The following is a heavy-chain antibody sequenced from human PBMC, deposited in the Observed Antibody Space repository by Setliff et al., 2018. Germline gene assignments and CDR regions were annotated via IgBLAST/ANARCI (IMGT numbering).Heavy chain of an antibody. CDR1: GYSFSDYG. D-gene: IGHD5-18*01. CDR3: ARGGYSYGYDHGFDI. V-gene: IGHV1-18*01. J-gene: IGHJ3*02. Sequence: ASVKVSCKASGYSFSDYGISWARQAPGQGLEWMGWISAYNGNTKYAQKLQGRVTMATDISTSTAYMELRSLRSDDTAVYYCARGGYSYGYDHGFDIWGQGTMVTVSS. CDR2: ISAYNGNT.